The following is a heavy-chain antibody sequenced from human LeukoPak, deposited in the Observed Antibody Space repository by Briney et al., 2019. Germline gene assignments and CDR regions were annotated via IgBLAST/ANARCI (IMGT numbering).Heavy chain of an antibody. CDR1: GGSISSYY. J-gene: IGHJ5*02. CDR2: IYYSGST. CDR3: AREALPRYCSSTSCTRGWFDP. V-gene: IGHV4-59*12. Sequence: PSETLSLTCTVSGGSISSYYWSWIRQPPGKGLEWIGYIYYSGSTNYNPSLKSRVTISVDTSKNQFSLKLSSVTAADTAVYYCAREALPRYCSSTSCTRGWFDPWGQGTLVTVSS. D-gene: IGHD2-2*01.